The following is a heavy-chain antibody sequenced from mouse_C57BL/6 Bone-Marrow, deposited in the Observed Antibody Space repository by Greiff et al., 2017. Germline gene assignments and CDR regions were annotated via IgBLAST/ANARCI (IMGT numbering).Heavy chain of an antibody. CDR3: ARWGGSSYGWFAY. J-gene: IGHJ3*01. CDR1: GYTFTSYW. CDR2: IHPNSGST. D-gene: IGHD1-1*01. Sequence: QVQLQQPGAELVKPGASVKLSCKASGYTFTSYWMHWVKQRPGQGLEWIGMIHPNSGSTNYNEKFKSKATLTVDKSSSTAYMQLSSLTSEDSAVYYCARWGGSSYGWFAYWGQGTLVTVSA. V-gene: IGHV1-64*01.